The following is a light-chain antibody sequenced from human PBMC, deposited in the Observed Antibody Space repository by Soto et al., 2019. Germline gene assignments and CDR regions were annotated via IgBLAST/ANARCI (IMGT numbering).Light chain of an antibody. Sequence: SQMIHSPYSLSASVGDSVTITCRASQGISSYLGWYQQKPGKAPNLLIYDASTLHSGVPSRFSGGGSGTEFTLTISSLQPEDFATYYCQQVNGYPSTFGGVTKVDIK. CDR3: QQVNGYPST. CDR2: DAS. CDR1: QGISSY. J-gene: IGKJ4*01. V-gene: IGKV1-9*01.